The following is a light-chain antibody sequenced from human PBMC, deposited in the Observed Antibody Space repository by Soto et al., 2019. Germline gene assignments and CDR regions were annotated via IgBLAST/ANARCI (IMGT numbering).Light chain of an antibody. CDR2: GAS. CDR3: QQYGRSPPFT. CDR1: QTVSSRY. J-gene: IGKJ2*01. Sequence: EIVLTQSPGTLSLSPGERATLSCRASQTVSSRYLAWYQQKPGQAPRLVMYGASNRATGIPDRFSGSGSGTDFTLTISRLEPEDFAVYFCQQYGRSPPFTFGQGTKVEIK. V-gene: IGKV3-20*01.